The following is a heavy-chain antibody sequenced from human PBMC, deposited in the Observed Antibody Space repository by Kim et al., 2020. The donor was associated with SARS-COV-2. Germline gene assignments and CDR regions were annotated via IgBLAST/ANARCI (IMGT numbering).Heavy chain of an antibody. CDR1: GGSFSGYY. J-gene: IGHJ4*02. CDR3: ARARSLTTVTERVLSYFDY. Sequence: SETLSLTCAVYGGSFSGYYWSWIRQPPGKGLEWIGEINHSGSTNYNPSLKSRVTISVDTSKNQFSLKLSSVTAADTAVYYCARARSLTTVTERVLSYFDYWGQGTLVTVSS. V-gene: IGHV4-34*01. CDR2: INHSGST. D-gene: IGHD4-17*01.